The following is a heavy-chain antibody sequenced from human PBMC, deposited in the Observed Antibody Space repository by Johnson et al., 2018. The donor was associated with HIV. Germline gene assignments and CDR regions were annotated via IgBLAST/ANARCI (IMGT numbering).Heavy chain of an antibody. Sequence: QVQLVESGGGIVRPGGSLRLSCAASGFTFSDYGMHWVRQAPGKGLGWVAVIWYDGSNKYYADSVQGRFTISRDNSKNTLYLQMNSLRAEDTAVYYCARGSSSWLHDAFDIWGQGTMVTVSS. CDR3: ARGSSSWLHDAFDI. J-gene: IGHJ3*02. V-gene: IGHV3-33*01. CDR2: IWYDGSNK. D-gene: IGHD6-13*01. CDR1: GFTFSDYG.